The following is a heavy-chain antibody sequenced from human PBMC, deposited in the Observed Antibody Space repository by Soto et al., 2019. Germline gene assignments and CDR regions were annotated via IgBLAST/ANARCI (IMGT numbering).Heavy chain of an antibody. CDR1: GGTFSSYA. D-gene: IGHD3-3*01. CDR3: ASVGYNFWSRYHSYGMDV. CDR2: IIPIVTTP. Sequence: QVRLVQSGAEVKKPGSSVKVSCEASGGTFSSYAVTWVLQAPGQGLEWMGGIIPIVTTPNYAQKFQGRLKISADKSTSTSYMELSSLRSEDTGVYYCASVGYNFWSRYHSYGMDVWGQGTTVIVSS. J-gene: IGHJ6*02. V-gene: IGHV1-69*06.